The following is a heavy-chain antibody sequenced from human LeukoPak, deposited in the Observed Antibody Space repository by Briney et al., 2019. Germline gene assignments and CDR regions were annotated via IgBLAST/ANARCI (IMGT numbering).Heavy chain of an antibody. CDR2: IYTGGTT. J-gene: IGHJ6*04. V-gene: IGHV3-66*01. Sequence: GGSLRLSCAASEFLVSSDYMIWVRQAPGKGLEWVSVIYTGGTTYYADSVKGRFTISRDNSKNTLYLQMGSLRAEDMAVYYCAREGILDVWGKGTTVTVSS. CDR3: AREGILDV. CDR1: EFLVSSDY.